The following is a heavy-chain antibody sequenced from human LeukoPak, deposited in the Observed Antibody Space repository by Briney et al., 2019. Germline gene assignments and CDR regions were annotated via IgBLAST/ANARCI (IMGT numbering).Heavy chain of an antibody. CDR3: ARVGELLLWFGEYRGAGWFDP. D-gene: IGHD3-10*01. CDR1: GGSFSGYY. V-gene: IGHV4-34*01. CDR2: INHSGST. Sequence: PSETLSLTCAVYGGSFSGYYWSWIRQPPGKGLEWIGEINHSGSTNYNPSLKSRVTISVDTSKNQFSLKLSSVTAADTAVYYCARVGELLLWFGEYRGAGWFDPWGQGTLVTVSS. J-gene: IGHJ5*02.